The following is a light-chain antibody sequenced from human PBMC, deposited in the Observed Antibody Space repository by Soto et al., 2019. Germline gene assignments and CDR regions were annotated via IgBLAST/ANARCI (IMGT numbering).Light chain of an antibody. V-gene: IGLV2-11*01. Sequence: LTQPRSVSGSPGQSVTISCTGTSSDVGGYNYVSWYQQHPGKAPKLMIYDVSKRPSGVPDRFSGSKSGNTASLTISGLQAEDEADYYCCSYAGSYTLYVFGTGTKSPS. CDR1: SSDVGGYNY. CDR2: DVS. J-gene: IGLJ1*01. CDR3: CSYAGSYTLYV.